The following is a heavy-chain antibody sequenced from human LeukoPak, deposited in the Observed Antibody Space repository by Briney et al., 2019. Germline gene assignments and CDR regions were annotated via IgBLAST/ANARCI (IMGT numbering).Heavy chain of an antibody. D-gene: IGHD1-26*01. Sequence: GGSLRLSCAASGFTFSGYSMNWVRQAPGKGLEWVSYISSSSTIYYADSVKGRFTISRDNAKNSLYLQMNSLRAEDTAVYYCAGGESGSWVFDYWGQGTLVTVSS. CDR2: ISSSSTI. CDR1: GFTFSGYS. J-gene: IGHJ4*02. V-gene: IGHV3-48*04. CDR3: AGGESGSWVFDY.